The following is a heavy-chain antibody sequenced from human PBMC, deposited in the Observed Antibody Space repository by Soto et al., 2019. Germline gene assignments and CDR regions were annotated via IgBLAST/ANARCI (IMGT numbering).Heavy chain of an antibody. D-gene: IGHD5-12*01. CDR3: ARVNSGYDWYYFDY. Sequence: SETLSLTCAVPGGSISSGGYSWSWIRQPPGKGLEWIGYIYHSGSTYYNPSLKSRVTISVDRSKNQFSLKLSSVTAADTAVYYCARVNSGYDWYYFDYWGQGTLVTVSS. J-gene: IGHJ4*02. CDR1: GGSISSGGYS. CDR2: IYHSGST. V-gene: IGHV4-30-2*01.